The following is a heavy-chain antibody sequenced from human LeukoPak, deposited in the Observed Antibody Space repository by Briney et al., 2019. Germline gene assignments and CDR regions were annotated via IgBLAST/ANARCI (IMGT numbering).Heavy chain of an antibody. V-gene: IGHV3-7*03. J-gene: IGHJ4*02. CDR1: GFTFSTHW. Sequence: PGGSLRLSCVASGFTFSTHWMSWVRQTPGKGLQWVANIKHDGSQKYYVDSVQGRFTISRDNARNSLYLQMNSLRAEDTAVYYCAGDNSGTFDYWGQGTLVTVFS. CDR3: AGDNSGTFDY. D-gene: IGHD1-1*01. CDR2: IKHDGSQK.